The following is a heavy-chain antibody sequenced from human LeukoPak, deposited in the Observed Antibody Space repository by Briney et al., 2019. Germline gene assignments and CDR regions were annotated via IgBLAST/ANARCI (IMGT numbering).Heavy chain of an antibody. CDR2: ISSSSSYI. V-gene: IGHV3-21*05. CDR3: AKDNRAGWLRLSLNIYYFDY. CDR1: GFIFSSYS. J-gene: IGHJ4*02. D-gene: IGHD5-12*01. Sequence: GGSLRLSCAASGFIFSSYSMNWVRQAPGKGLEWVSYISSSSSYIYYADSLKGRFTISRDNSKNTLYLQMNSLRAEDTAVYYCAKDNRAGWLRLSLNIYYFDYWGQGTLVTVSS.